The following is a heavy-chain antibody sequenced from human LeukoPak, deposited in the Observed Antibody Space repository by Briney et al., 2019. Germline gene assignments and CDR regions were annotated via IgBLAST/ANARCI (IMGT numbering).Heavy chain of an antibody. CDR1: GFTFSSYG. V-gene: IGHV3-30*02. D-gene: IGHD1-26*01. CDR3: AKAGSGSYRWYCFDY. J-gene: IGHJ4*02. CDR2: IRYDGSNK. Sequence: GGSLRLSCAASGFTFSSYGMHWVRQAPGKGLEWVAFIRYDGSNKYYADSVKGRFTISRDNSKNTLYLQMNSLRAEDTAVYYCAKAGSGSYRWYCFDYWGQGTLVTVSS.